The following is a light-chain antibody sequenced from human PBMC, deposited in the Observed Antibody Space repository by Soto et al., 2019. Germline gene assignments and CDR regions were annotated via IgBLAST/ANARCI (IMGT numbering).Light chain of an antibody. CDR3: SSWTSRTTQV. CDR1: SSDVGGYNF. CDR2: EVD. Sequence: QSALTQPASVSGSPGQSITISCTGTSSDVGGYNFVSWYQQYPGKAPKLIIYEVDSRPSGVSYRFSGSKSGNTASLTISGLRAEDEADYYCSSWTSRTTQVLGGGTKLTVL. V-gene: IGLV2-14*01. J-gene: IGLJ2*01.